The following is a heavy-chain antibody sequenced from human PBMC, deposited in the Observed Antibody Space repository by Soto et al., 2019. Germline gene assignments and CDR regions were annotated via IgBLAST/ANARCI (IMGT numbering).Heavy chain of an antibody. D-gene: IGHD5-12*01. CDR3: ARSRTRDGYNTD. CDR1: GGSISSYY. CDR2: IYYSGST. V-gene: IGHV4-59*01. J-gene: IGHJ4*02. Sequence: LSLTCTVSGGSISSYYWSWIRQPPGKGLEWIGYIYYSGSTNYNPSLKSRVTISVDTSKNQFSLKLSSVTAADTAVYYCARSRTRDGYNTDWGQGTLVTVSS.